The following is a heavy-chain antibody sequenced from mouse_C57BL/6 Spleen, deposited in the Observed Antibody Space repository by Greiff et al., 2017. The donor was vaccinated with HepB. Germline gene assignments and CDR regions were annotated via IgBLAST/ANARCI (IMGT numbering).Heavy chain of an antibody. V-gene: IGHV1-18*01. Sequence: EVQLQQSGPELVKPGASVKIPCKASGYTFTDYNMDWVKQSHGKSLEWIGDINPNNGGTIYNQKFKGKATLTVDKSSSTAYMELRRLTSEDTAVYYCAREGNGYYAMDYWGQGTSVTVSS. CDR1: GYTFTDYN. CDR3: AREGNGYYAMDY. J-gene: IGHJ4*01. CDR2: INPNNGGT.